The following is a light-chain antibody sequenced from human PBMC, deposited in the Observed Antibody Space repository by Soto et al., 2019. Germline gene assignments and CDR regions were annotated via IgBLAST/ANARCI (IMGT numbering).Light chain of an antibody. V-gene: IGKV1-39*01. Sequence: IQMSQSPSAPSSSLGDRVSRIWRASQSIGTFLNWYQQKPGEAPNLLIHTSFTLYSGVPSRFSGTGSGTDFTLTISSLQPEDFATYFCQQAFSAEWTFGQGTKVDI. CDR3: QQAFSAEWT. CDR2: TSF. J-gene: IGKJ1*01. CDR1: QSIGTF.